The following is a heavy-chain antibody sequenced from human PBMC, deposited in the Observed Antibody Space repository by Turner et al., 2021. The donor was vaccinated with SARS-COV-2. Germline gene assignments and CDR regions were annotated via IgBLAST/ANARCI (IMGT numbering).Heavy chain of an antibody. CDR3: ARRYDFWSGFEYFFDH. V-gene: IGHV4-39*01. CDR1: GYSINNHNYY. CDR2: IFYNGNT. D-gene: IGHD3-3*01. Sequence: QLHLQASGPGLVTPSGTLSLTCIVSGYSINNHNYYWGWIRQPPGKGLEWIGSIFYNGNTFYKPSLKTRVTMSINTSNNQFSLRLNSVTDADTAVYDCARRYDFWSGFEYFFDHWGQGIRVTVSS. J-gene: IGHJ4*02.